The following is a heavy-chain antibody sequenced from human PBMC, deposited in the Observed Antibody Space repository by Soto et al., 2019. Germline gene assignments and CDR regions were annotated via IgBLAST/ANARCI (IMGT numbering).Heavy chain of an antibody. CDR3: ARGIPSGVPAAAYYFDY. CDR2: IIPIFGTA. D-gene: IGHD2-2*01. J-gene: IGHJ4*02. Sequence: GASVKVSCKASGGTFSSYAISWVRQAPGQGLEWMGGIIPIFGTANYAQKFQGRVTITADESTSTACMELSSLRSEDTAVYYCARGIPSGVPAAAYYFDYWGQGTLVTVSS. CDR1: GGTFSSYA. V-gene: IGHV1-69*13.